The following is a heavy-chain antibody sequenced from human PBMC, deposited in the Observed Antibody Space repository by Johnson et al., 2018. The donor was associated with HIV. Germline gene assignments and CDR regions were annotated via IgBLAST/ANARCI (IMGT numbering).Heavy chain of an antibody. CDR1: GFTVRSNY. V-gene: IGHV3-66*03. CDR2: IYSGGST. J-gene: IGHJ3*02. Sequence: MQLVESGGGLIQPGGSLRLSCAASGFTVRSNYMSWVRQAPGKGLEWVSVIYSGGSTNYADSVKGRFTISRDNSKNTLHLQMNSLRAEDAAVYYCARDSGPSDFWSGYRLVVAFNIWGQGTMVTVSS. CDR3: ARDSGPSDFWSGYRLVVAFNI. D-gene: IGHD3-3*01.